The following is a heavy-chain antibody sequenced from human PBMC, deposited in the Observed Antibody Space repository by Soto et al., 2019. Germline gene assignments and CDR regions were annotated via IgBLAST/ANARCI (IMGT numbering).Heavy chain of an antibody. D-gene: IGHD2-2*01. V-gene: IGHV4-59*08. Sequence: TLSLTCTVSGGSISSYYWSWIRQPPGKGLEWIGYIYYSGSTNYNPSLKSRVTISVDTSKNQFSLKLSSVTAADTAVYYCARTEGYCSSTSCYLLWFDPWGQGTLVTVSS. CDR1: GGSISSYY. J-gene: IGHJ5*02. CDR3: ARTEGYCSSTSCYLLWFDP. CDR2: IYYSGST.